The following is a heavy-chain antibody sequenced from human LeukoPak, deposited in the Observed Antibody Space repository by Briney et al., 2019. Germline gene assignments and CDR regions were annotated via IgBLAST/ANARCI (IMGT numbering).Heavy chain of an antibody. CDR3: AKVIRDGYNYFDY. J-gene: IGHJ4*02. D-gene: IGHD5-24*01. Sequence: PGASLRLSCAASGFTFSSYAMSWVRRAPGKGLEWVSAISGSGGSTYYADSVKGRFTISRDNSKNTLYLQMNSLRAEDTAVYYCAKVIRDGYNYFDYWGQGTLVTVSS. CDR2: ISGSGGST. V-gene: IGHV3-23*01. CDR1: GFTFSSYA.